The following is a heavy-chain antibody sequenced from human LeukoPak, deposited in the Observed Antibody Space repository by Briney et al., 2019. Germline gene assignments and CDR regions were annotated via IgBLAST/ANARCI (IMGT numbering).Heavy chain of an antibody. J-gene: IGHJ4*02. CDR3: AREGGIVLMVHGSSSLGELNSDFDY. V-gene: IGHV1-46*01. Sequence: GASVKVSCKASGYTFTSYYMHWVRQAPGQGLEWMGIINPSGGSTSYAQKFQGRVTMTRDMSTSTVYMELSSLRAEDTAVYYCAREGGIVLMVHGSSSLGELNSDFDYWGQGTLVTVSS. D-gene: IGHD2-8*01. CDR2: INPSGGST. CDR1: GYTFTSYY.